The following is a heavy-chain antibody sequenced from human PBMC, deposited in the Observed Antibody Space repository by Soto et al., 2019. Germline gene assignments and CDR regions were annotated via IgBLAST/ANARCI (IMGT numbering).Heavy chain of an antibody. Sequence: KPSETLSLTCAVSGGSISSGGYSWSWIRQPPGKGLEWIGYIYHSGSTYYNPSLKSRVTISVDRSKNQFSLKLSNLRAEDTAMYYCTIVRVADSALDHWGQGTLVTVSS. CDR2: IYHSGST. CDR1: GGSISSGGYS. D-gene: IGHD3-10*02. V-gene: IGHV4-30-2*02. CDR3: TIVRVADSALDH. J-gene: IGHJ4*02.